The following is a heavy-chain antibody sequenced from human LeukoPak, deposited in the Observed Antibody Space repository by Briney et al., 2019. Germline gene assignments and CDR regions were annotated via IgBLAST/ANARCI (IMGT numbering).Heavy chain of an antibody. CDR3: ARAGYYYGSGSYYKIDY. J-gene: IGHJ4*02. V-gene: IGHV1-2*02. CDR2: INPNSGGT. D-gene: IGHD3-10*01. Sequence: ASVKVSCKASGYTFTGYYMHWVRQAPGQGLEWMGWINPNSGGTNYAQKFQGRVTMTRDTSISTAYMELSRLRSDDTAVYYCARAGYYYGSGSYYKIDYWGQGTLVTVSS. CDR1: GYTFTGYY.